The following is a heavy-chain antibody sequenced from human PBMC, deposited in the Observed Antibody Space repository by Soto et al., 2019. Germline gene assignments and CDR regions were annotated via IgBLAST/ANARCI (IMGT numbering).Heavy chain of an antibody. J-gene: IGHJ5*02. Sequence: PSETLSLTCTVSGGSVSSSSYSWGWIRQSPGKGLERIGTIYSSENTYYKTTLLNRVNISVNKSKNKFSLKLNPETAADTAVYYCARVRLPQPREPLNNWFDPWGQG. V-gene: IGHV4-39*07. D-gene: IGHD5-18*01. CDR2: IYSSENT. CDR1: GGSVSSSSYS. CDR3: ARVRLPQPREPLNNWFDP.